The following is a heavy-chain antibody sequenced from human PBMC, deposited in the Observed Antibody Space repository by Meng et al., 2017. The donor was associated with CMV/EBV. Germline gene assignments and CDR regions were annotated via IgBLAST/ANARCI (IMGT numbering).Heavy chain of an antibody. D-gene: IGHD5-18*01. Sequence: LRLSSAASGLSFSRYAMYRVRQAPGKGLEWVAVIAYDGSNKYYADSVKGRFTISRDNSKNTLYLQMNSLRAEDTAVSYCARDRAGYSYGLWYYYGMDVWGQGTTVTVSS. J-gene: IGHJ6*02. V-gene: IGHV3-30*04. CDR3: ARDRAGYSYGLWYYYGMDV. CDR2: IAYDGSNK. CDR1: GLSFSRYA.